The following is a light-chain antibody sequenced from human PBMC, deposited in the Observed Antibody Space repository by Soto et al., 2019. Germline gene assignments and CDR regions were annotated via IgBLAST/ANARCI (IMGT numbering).Light chain of an antibody. Sequence: DIQMTQSPSTLSASVGDRVTITCRGSQSINRWLAWYQQKPGKAPKVLIWDATTLHRGVSSRFSGSGFGTEFTLTISSLQPDDFATYYCQQYNDYSTWTFGQGTKVDIK. CDR1: QSINRW. CDR2: DAT. V-gene: IGKV1-5*01. J-gene: IGKJ1*01. CDR3: QQYNDYSTWT.